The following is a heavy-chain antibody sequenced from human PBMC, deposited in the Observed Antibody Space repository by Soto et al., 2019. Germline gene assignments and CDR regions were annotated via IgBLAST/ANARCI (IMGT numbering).Heavy chain of an antibody. CDR1: GLTFSSYA. V-gene: IGHV3-23*01. CDR2: ISGSGSST. Sequence: EVQLLESGGGLVQPGGSLRLSCAASGLTFSSYAMSWVRQAPGKGLEWVSGISGSGSSTYYADSVKGRFTISRDNAKNTLSPEMNNLSAEDTAIYYCAKDSPLLRYPVAETARGWFDPWGQGTLVTVSS. J-gene: IGHJ5*02. CDR3: AKDSPLLRYPVAETARGWFDP. D-gene: IGHD2-15*01.